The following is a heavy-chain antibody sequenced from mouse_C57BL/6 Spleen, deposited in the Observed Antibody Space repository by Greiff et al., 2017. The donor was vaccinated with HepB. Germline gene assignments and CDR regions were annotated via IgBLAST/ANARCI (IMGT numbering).Heavy chain of an antibody. Sequence: QVQLKESGAELVRPGSSVKLSCKASGYTFTSYWMDWVKQRPGQGLEWIGNIYPSDSETHYNQKFKDKATLTVDKSSSTAYMQLSSLTSEDSAVYYWARTGGSSYDYFDYWGQGTTLTVSS. CDR3: ARTGGSSYDYFDY. J-gene: IGHJ2*01. CDR2: IYPSDSET. V-gene: IGHV1-61*01. D-gene: IGHD1-1*01. CDR1: GYTFTSYW.